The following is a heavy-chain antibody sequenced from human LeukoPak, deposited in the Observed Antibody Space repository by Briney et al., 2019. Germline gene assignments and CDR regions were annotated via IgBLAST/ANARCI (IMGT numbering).Heavy chain of an antibody. V-gene: IGHV3-23*01. J-gene: IGHJ4*02. D-gene: IGHD2-2*01. CDR3: AKDKHSCSSTSCYLYYFDY. Sequence: GGSLRLSCAASGFTFSSYWMTWVRQAPGKGLEWVSAIGSSGDSTYYADSVKGRFTISRDNSKNTLYLQMNSLRAEDTAVYYCAKDKHSCSSTSCYLYYFDYWGQGSLVTVSS. CDR2: IGSSGDST. CDR1: GFTFSSYW.